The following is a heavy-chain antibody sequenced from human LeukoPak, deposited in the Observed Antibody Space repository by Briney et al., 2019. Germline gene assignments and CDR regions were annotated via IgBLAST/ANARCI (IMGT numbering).Heavy chain of an antibody. CDR2: IYDSGST. Sequence: PSETLSLTCTVSGGSTSSYYWSWIRQPPGKGLEWIGYIYDSGSTNYNPSLKSRVTISVDTSKNQFSLKLSSVTAADTALYYCASALWGGNYVAAFDIWGQGTMVTVSS. CDR3: ASALWGGNYVAAFDI. D-gene: IGHD1-7*01. CDR1: GGSTSSYY. V-gene: IGHV4-59*01. J-gene: IGHJ3*02.